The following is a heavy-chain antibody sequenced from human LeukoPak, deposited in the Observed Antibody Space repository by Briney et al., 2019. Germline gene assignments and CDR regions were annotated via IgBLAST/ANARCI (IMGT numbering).Heavy chain of an antibody. CDR1: GGSISSSSYY. CDR2: IYYSGST. CDR3: ARQAYCTNGVSFHYYYYYMDV. V-gene: IGHV4-39*01. J-gene: IGHJ6*03. Sequence: SETLSLTCTVSGGSISSSSYYWGWIRQPPGKGLEWIGSIYYSGSTYYNPSLKSRVTISVDTSKNQFSLKLSSVTAADTAVYYCARQAYCTNGVSFHYYYYYMDVWGKGTTVTVSS. D-gene: IGHD2-8*01.